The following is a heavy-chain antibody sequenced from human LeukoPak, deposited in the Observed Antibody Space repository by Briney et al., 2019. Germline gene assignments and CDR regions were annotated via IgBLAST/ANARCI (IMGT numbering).Heavy chain of an antibody. V-gene: IGHV3-21*01. Sequence: GGSLRLSCAASGFTLSSFNMNWVRQAPGKGLEWVSSISSSSSYISYADSVKGRFTISRDNAKNSLSLQMNSLRAEDTAVYYCARVQVATHSFDIWGQGMMVTVSS. J-gene: IGHJ3*02. D-gene: IGHD5-12*01. CDR2: ISSSSSYI. CDR1: GFTLSSFN. CDR3: ARVQVATHSFDI.